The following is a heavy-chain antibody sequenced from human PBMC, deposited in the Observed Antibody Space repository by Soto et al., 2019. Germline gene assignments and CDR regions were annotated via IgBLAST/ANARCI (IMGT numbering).Heavy chain of an antibody. J-gene: IGHJ6*02. CDR3: ARGFGAAAKYGGGYYYGMDV. D-gene: IGHD6-13*01. Sequence: QVQLQESGPGLVKPSQTLSLTCTVSGGSISSGDYYWSWIRQPPGKGLEWIGYIYYSGSTYYNPSLKSRVTISVDTSKNQFSLKLSSVTAADTAVYYCARGFGAAAKYGGGYYYGMDVWGQGTTVTVSS. CDR1: GGSISSGDYY. V-gene: IGHV4-30-4*01. CDR2: IYYSGST.